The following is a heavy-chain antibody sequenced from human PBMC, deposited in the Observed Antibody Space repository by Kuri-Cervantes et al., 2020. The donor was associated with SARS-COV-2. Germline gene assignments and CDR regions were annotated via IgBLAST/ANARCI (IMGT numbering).Heavy chain of an antibody. CDR3: ARGNKLLSPGGVYYYYYGMDV. V-gene: IGHV1-46*01. D-gene: IGHD2-2*01. CDR2: INPSGGST. CDR1: GYTFTSYY. Sequence: ASVKVSCKASGYTFTSYYMHWVRQAPGQGLEWMGIINPSGGSTSYAQKFQGRVTMTRDTSISTAYMELSRLRSDDTAVYYCARGNKLLSPGGVYYYYYGMDVWGQGTTVTVSS. J-gene: IGHJ6*02.